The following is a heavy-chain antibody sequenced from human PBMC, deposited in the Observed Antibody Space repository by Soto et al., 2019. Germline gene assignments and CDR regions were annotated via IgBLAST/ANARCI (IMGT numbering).Heavy chain of an antibody. Sequence: SQTLSLPWCVDGGSLSSFHCSWILQSPDKRLDWIGEIHHSGTTNYTPSLQGRVTIAVYTSKNKFSLALSSMTSADTALYYWVRYGSRASSSGYAFDFWSQGSL. CDR3: VRYGSRASSSGYAFDF. J-gene: IGHJ4*01. D-gene: IGHD3-10*01. V-gene: IGHV4-34*01. CDR1: GGSLSSFH. CDR2: IHHSGTT.